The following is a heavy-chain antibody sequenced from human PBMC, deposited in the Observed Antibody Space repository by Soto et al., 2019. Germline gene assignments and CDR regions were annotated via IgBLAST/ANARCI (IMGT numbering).Heavy chain of an antibody. CDR2: IFSSGSYI. CDR1: GFTFSSYN. D-gene: IGHD3-10*01. CDR3: ARDHVSGITMVRGVIPSPFDY. V-gene: IGHV3-21*01. J-gene: IGHJ4*02. Sequence: PVGSLRLSCAASGFTFSSYNMNWVRQAPGKGLEWVSSIFSSGSYIYYADSVKGRFTISRDNAKNSLYLQMNSLRAEDTAVYYCARDHVSGITMVRGVIPSPFDYWGQGTLVTVSS.